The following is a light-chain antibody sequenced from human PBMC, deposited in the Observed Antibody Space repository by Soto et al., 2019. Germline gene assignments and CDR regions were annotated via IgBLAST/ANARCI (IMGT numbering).Light chain of an antibody. Sequence: ELVLTQSPATLSLSPGERATLSCRASQSVSSYLAWYQQKPGQPPQLLIYAASNRFSGVPDRFSGSGSGTEFTLKISRVEAEDVGVYYCMQSIELPRTFGQGTKVDIK. CDR2: AAS. CDR3: MQSIELPRT. CDR1: QSVSSY. V-gene: IGKV3-11*01. J-gene: IGKJ1*01.